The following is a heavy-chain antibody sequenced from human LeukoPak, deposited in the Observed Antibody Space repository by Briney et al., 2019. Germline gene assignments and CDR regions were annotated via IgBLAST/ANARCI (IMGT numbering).Heavy chain of an antibody. J-gene: IGHJ6*02. CDR2: ISAYNGNT. Sequence: GASVKVSCKASGYTFTRYGISGVRQAPGQGLEWMGWISAYNGNTNYAQKLQGRVTMTTDTSTSPAYMELRSLRSDDTAVYYCARERRGYSGYDTYSYYGMDVWGQGTAVTVSS. V-gene: IGHV1-18*01. CDR3: ARERRGYSGYDTYSYYGMDV. CDR1: GYTFTRYG. D-gene: IGHD5-12*01.